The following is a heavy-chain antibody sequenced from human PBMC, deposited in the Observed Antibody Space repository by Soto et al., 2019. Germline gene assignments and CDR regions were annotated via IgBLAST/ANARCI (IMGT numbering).Heavy chain of an antibody. V-gene: IGHV1-69*13. CDR1: GGTFSSYA. CDR2: IIPIFGTA. Sequence: ASVKVSCKASGGTFSSYAIRWVRQAPGQGLEWMGGIIPIFGTANYAQKFQGRVTITADESTSTAYMELSSLRSEDTAVYYCARERRDPKNYFDYWGQGTLVTVSS. J-gene: IGHJ4*02. CDR3: ARERRDPKNYFDY.